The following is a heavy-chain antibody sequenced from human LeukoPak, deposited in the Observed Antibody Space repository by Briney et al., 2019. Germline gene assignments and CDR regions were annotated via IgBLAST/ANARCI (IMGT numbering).Heavy chain of an antibody. D-gene: IGHD3-10*01. CDR3: ARATMVRGVIMYAFDI. CDR2: ISSSSSYI. Sequence: GGSLRLSCAASGFTFSSYSMNWVRQAPGKGLEWVSSISSSSSYIYYADSVKGRSTISRDNAKNSLYLQMNSLRAEDTAVYYCARATMVRGVIMYAFDIWGQGTMVTVSS. CDR1: GFTFSSYS. J-gene: IGHJ3*02. V-gene: IGHV3-21*01.